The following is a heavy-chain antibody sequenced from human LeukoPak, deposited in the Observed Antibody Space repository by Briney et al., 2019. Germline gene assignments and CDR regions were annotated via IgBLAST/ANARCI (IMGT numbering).Heavy chain of an antibody. CDR2: INHSGST. V-gene: IGHV4-34*01. J-gene: IGHJ6*03. Sequence: SETLSLTCAVYGGSFSGYYWSWIRQPPGKGLEWIGEINHSGSTNYNPSLKSRVTISVDTSKNQFSLKLSSVTAADTAVYYCARGALSQSYYHYMDVWGKGTTVTVPS. CDR1: GGSFSGYY. D-gene: IGHD3-9*01. CDR3: ARGALSQSYYHYMDV.